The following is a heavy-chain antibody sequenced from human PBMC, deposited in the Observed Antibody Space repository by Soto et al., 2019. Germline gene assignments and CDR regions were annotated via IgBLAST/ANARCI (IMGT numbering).Heavy chain of an antibody. V-gene: IGHV4-39*01. CDR1: GGAISSSSYF. CDR3: AGGGGYYGVLFDY. J-gene: IGHJ4*02. Sequence: QLQLQESGPGLLRPSETLSLTCNVSGGAISSSSYFWAWVRQPPGKTLEWIGHILYSGTTHYNESLKGRVTISLDASKNQFSLRMNSVTPAETAVYYCAGGGGYYGVLFDYWGQGTLVPVSS. CDR2: ILYSGTT. D-gene: IGHD4-17*01.